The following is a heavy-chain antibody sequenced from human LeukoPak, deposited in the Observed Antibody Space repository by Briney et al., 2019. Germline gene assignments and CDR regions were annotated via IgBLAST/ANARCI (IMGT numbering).Heavy chain of an antibody. Sequence: PSETLSLTCTVSGGSISSSSDYWGWIRQPPGQGLEWIGRIYYSGSTYYDPSLKSRATISADTSKNQFSLKLSAVTAADTAFYYCARRKSAVGANSAFDIWGQGTMVTVSS. D-gene: IGHD1-26*01. CDR3: ARRKSAVGANSAFDI. CDR1: GGSISSSSDY. V-gene: IGHV4-39*01. J-gene: IGHJ3*02. CDR2: IYYSGST.